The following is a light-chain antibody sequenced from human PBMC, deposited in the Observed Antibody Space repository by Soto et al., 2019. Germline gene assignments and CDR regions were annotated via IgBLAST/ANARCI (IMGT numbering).Light chain of an antibody. J-gene: IGLJ1*01. V-gene: IGLV1-47*01. CDR3: AAWDDSLSGYV. CDR2: KNT. Sequence: QSVLTQPPSASGTPGQRVTISCSGASSNIGSNFVYWYHQLPGTAPKLLIYKNTQRPSGVPDRFSGSKSGTSASLAVSGLRSEDEATYYCAAWDDSLSGYVFGTGTKLTVL. CDR1: SSNIGSNF.